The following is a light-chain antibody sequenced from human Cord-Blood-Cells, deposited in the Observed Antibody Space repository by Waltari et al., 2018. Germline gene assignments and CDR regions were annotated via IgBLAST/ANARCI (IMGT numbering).Light chain of an antibody. CDR3: QQYNST. V-gene: IGKV1-5*01. CDR2: DAS. CDR1: QSISSW. Sequence: DIQMTQSPSTLSASVGDIVTITCRASQSISSWLAWYQQKPGKAPKLLIYDASSLESGVPSRFSGSGSGTEFTLTISSLQPDDFATYYCQQYNSTFGQGTKLEIK. J-gene: IGKJ2*01.